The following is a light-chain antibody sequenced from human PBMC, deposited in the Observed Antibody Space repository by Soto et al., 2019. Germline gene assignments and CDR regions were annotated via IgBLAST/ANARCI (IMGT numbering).Light chain of an antibody. CDR3: HQRSDWPLT. J-gene: IGKJ4*01. V-gene: IGKV3-11*01. CDR2: DAS. CDR1: QSVNDY. Sequence: EIVLAQSPATLSLSPGDRATLSCRASQSVNDYLAWYQQRPGQAPRLLIYDASNRATGIPARFSGSGSGTDFTLTISSPEPEDFAVYYCHQRSDWPLTFGGGTKVEIK.